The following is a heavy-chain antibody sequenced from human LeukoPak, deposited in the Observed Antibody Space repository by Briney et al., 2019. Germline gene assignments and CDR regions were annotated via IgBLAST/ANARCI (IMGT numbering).Heavy chain of an antibody. CDR1: GYSFTSYW. CDR3: ARPHCSSTSCPYYFDY. Sequence: GESLKISCQGSGYSFTSYWIGWVRQMPGKGLEWMGIIYPGDSDTRYSPSFQGQVTISADKSISTAYLQWSSLKASDTAMYHCARPHCSSTSCPYYFDYWGQGTLVTVSS. V-gene: IGHV5-51*01. D-gene: IGHD2-2*01. J-gene: IGHJ4*02. CDR2: IYPGDSDT.